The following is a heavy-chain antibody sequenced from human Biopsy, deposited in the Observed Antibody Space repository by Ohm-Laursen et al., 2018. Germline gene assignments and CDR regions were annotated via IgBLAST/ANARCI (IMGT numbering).Heavy chain of an antibody. D-gene: IGHD5-12*01. CDR2: IFYSANT. CDR1: GVSINGGRYY. CDR3: ARLGSGDYFPTFFDF. V-gene: IGHV4-31*03. Sequence: SQTLSLTCTVPGVSINGGRYYWNWIRHHPGKGLEWIGNIFYSANTYYNPSPKSRVTISVDTSKNQFSLKLSSVTAADTAVYYCARLGSGDYFPTFFDFWGQGALVTVSS. J-gene: IGHJ4*02.